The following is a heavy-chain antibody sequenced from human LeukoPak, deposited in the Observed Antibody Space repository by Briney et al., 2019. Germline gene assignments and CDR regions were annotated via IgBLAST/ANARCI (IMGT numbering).Heavy chain of an antibody. CDR3: ARRIQENRMTTANNWFDP. D-gene: IGHD4-17*01. CDR2: IYYSGST. J-gene: IGHJ5*02. CDR1: GGSISDSY. V-gene: IGHV4-59*08. Sequence: SETLSLTCTVSGGSISDSYWGWIRHPPGKGLEWIGYIYYSGSTKYNPSLMSRVTISIDTSKNQFSLKLGSVSAADSAVYYCARRIQENRMTTANNWFDPWGQGTLVTVSS.